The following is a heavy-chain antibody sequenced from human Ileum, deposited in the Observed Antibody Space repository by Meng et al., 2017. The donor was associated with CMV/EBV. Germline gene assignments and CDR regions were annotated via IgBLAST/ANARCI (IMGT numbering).Heavy chain of an antibody. CDR2: MDGSSNII. D-gene: IGHD3-3*01. V-gene: IGHV3-48*03. CDR3: ARDPVVFWSGYPNFDY. CDR1: GFTFSTYE. Sequence: GGSLRLSCEASGFTFSTYEMNWVRQAPGKGREWVAYMDGSSNIIYSTDSVRGRFTISRDNAKNALYLQMNSIRAEDTAVYYCARDPVVFWSGYPNFDYWGQGTLVTVSS. J-gene: IGHJ4*02.